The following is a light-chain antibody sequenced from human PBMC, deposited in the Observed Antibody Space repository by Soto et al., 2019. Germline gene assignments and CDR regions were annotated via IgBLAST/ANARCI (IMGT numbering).Light chain of an antibody. CDR2: DTS. Sequence: EIVLTQSPGTLSLSPGERATLSCRASQSVSSTYLAWYQQKPGQAPRLLIYDTSTRATGIPARFSGSGSGTEFTLTISSLQSADSAVYYCQQYSNWPPFTFGQGTRLEIK. J-gene: IGKJ5*01. V-gene: IGKV3-15*01. CDR3: QQYSNWPPFT. CDR1: QSVSSTY.